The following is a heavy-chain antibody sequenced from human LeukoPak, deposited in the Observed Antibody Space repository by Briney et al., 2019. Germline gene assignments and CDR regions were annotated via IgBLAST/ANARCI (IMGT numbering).Heavy chain of an antibody. CDR2: IKQDGSEK. CDR3: ARDLCYYDSSGYCYDAFDI. D-gene: IGHD3-22*01. CDR1: GFTSSSYW. J-gene: IGHJ3*02. V-gene: IGHV3-7*01. Sequence: PGGSLRLSCAASGFTSSSYWMSWVRQAPGKGLEWVANIKQDGSEKYYVDSVKGRFTISRDNAKNSLYLQMNSLRAEDTAVYYCARDLCYYDSSGYCYDAFDIWGQGTMVTVSS.